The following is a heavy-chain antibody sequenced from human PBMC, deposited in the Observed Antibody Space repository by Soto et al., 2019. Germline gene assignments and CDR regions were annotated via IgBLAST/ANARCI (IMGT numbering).Heavy chain of an antibody. CDR3: AKDSYYYDSSGGNYYYYGMDV. D-gene: IGHD3-22*01. CDR2: ISGSGGST. Sequence: EVQLLESGGGLVQPGGSLRLSCAASGFTFSSYAMSWVRQAPGKGLEYVSAISGSGGSTYYADSMKGRFTISRDNSKNTLYLQMNSLRAEDTAVYYCAKDSYYYDSSGGNYYYYGMDVWGQGTTVTVSS. CDR1: GFTFSSYA. V-gene: IGHV3-23*01. J-gene: IGHJ6*02.